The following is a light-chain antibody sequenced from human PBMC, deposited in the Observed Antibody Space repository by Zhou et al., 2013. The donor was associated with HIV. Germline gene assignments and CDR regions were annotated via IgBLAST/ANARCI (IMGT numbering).Light chain of an antibody. CDR3: QQYDNWPPWT. CDR2: GAS. V-gene: IGKV3D-15*01. Sequence: PGERVTLSCRASQSVCSSFLTWYQQIPGQAPRLLIYGASTRSTIIPARFSGSGSGTDFTLTIGSLQSEDFAVYYCQQYDNWPPWTFGQGTKVDFK. CDR1: QSVCSS. J-gene: IGKJ1*01.